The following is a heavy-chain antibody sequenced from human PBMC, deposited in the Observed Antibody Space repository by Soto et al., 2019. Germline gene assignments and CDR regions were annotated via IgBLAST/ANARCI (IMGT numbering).Heavy chain of an antibody. CDR3: ARGAAQEDYYDYGMDV. CDR2: INHSGST. J-gene: IGHJ6*02. CDR1: GGSFSGYY. D-gene: IGHD6-25*01. V-gene: IGHV4-34*01. Sequence: PSETLSLTCAVYGGSFSGYYWSWIRQPPGKGLEWIGEINHSGSTNYNPSLKSRVTISVDTSKNQFSLKLSSVTAADTAVYYCARGAAQEDYYDYGMDVWGQGTTVTVSS.